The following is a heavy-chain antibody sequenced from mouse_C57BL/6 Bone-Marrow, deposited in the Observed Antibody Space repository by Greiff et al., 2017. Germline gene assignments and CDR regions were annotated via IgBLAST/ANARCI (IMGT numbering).Heavy chain of an antibody. J-gene: IGHJ1*03. V-gene: IGHV1-59*01. CDR1: GYTFTSYW. CDR3: AREDYGSGYWYFDV. Sequence: VQLQQPGAELVRPGTSVKLSCKASGYTFTSYWMHWVKQRPGQGLEWIGVIDPSDSYTNYNQKFKGKATLTEDTSSSTAYMQLSSLTSEDSAVYYCAREDYGSGYWYFDVWGTGTTVTVSS. CDR2: IDPSDSYT. D-gene: IGHD1-1*01.